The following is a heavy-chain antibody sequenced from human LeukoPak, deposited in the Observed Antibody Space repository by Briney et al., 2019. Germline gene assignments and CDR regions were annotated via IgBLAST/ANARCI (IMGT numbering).Heavy chain of an antibody. Sequence: GGSLRLSCAASGFTVSSNYMSWVRQAPGKGLEWVSVIYSGDSTYYADSVRGRFTFSRDNSKNTVSLQMSSLGAEDSAVFYCAKDRSYYDSGGYRYFDCWGQGTLVTVSS. D-gene: IGHD3-22*01. CDR2: IYSGDST. CDR3: AKDRSYYDSGGYRYFDC. CDR1: GFTVSSNY. V-gene: IGHV3-66*02. J-gene: IGHJ4*02.